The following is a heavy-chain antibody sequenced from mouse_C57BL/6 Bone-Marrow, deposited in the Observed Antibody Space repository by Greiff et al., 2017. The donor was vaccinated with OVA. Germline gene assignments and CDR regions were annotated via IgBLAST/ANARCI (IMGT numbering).Heavy chain of an antibody. CDR2: IDPENGDT. J-gene: IGHJ2*01. CDR3: TTLGNCDY. V-gene: IGHV14-4*01. CDR1: GFNIKDDY. Sequence: EVKLMESGAELVRPGASVKLSCTASGFNIKDDYMHWVKQRPEQGLEWIGWIDPENGDTEYASKFQGKATITADTSSNTAYLQLSSLTSEDTAVDYCTTLGNCDYWGQGTTLTVSS.